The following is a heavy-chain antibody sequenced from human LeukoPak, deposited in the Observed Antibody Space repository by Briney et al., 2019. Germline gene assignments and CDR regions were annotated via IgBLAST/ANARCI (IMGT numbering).Heavy chain of an antibody. Sequence: GGSLRLSCAASGFTFSGSAMHWVRQTSGKGLEWVGRIRSKANSYATAYAASVKGRFTISRDNSKNTLYLQMNSLRAEDTAVYYCAKGGAVSSKSITMVRGTRRYYYYMDVWGKGTTVTISS. V-gene: IGHV3-73*01. CDR3: AKGGAVSSKSITMVRGTRRYYYYMDV. CDR1: GFTFSGSA. D-gene: IGHD3-10*01. CDR2: IRSKANSYAT. J-gene: IGHJ6*03.